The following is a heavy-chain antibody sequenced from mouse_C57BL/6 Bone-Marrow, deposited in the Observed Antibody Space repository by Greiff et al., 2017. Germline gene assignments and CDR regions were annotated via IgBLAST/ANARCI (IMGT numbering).Heavy chain of an antibody. D-gene: IGHD2-2*01. Sequence: QVQLQQSGAELVRPGTSVKMSCKASGYTFTNYWIGWAKQRPGHGLEWIGDIYPGGGYTNYNEKFKGKATLTADKSSSTAYMQFSSLTSEDSAIYYCASGRLRYAMDYWGQGTSVTVSS. CDR3: ASGRLRYAMDY. J-gene: IGHJ4*01. CDR1: GYTFTNYW. CDR2: IYPGGGYT. V-gene: IGHV1-63*01.